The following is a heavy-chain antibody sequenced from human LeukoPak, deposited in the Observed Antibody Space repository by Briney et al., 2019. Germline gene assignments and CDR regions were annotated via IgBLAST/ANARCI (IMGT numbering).Heavy chain of an antibody. CDR2: ISYDGSNK. Sequence: GGSLRLSCAASGFTFSSYGMHWVRQAPGKGLEWVAVISYDGSNKYYADSVKGRFTISRDNSKNTLYLQMNSLRAEDTAVYYCAKVPSGSYYNWFDPWGQGTLVTVSS. D-gene: IGHD1-26*01. J-gene: IGHJ5*02. V-gene: IGHV3-30*18. CDR1: GFTFSSYG. CDR3: AKVPSGSYYNWFDP.